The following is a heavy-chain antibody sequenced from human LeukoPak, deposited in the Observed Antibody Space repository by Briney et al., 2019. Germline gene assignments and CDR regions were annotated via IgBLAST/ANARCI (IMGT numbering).Heavy chain of an antibody. CDR3: ARMVKYYDILTGSIAYDY. J-gene: IGHJ4*02. V-gene: IGHV4-39*07. Sequence: PSETLSLTCTVSGGSISSSSYYWGWIRQPPGKGLEWIGEINHSGSTNYNPSLKSRVTISVDTSKNQFSLKLSSVTAADTAVYYCARMVKYYDILTGSIAYDYWGQGTLVTVSS. CDR1: GGSISSSSYY. CDR2: INHSGST. D-gene: IGHD3-9*01.